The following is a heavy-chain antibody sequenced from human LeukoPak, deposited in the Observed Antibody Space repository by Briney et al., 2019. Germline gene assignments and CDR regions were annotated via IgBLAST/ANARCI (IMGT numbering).Heavy chain of an antibody. V-gene: IGHV4-59*01. CDR3: ARDRGRGYYYSSGTSYYYGMDV. Sequence: SETLSLNCTLSVASISRDYWNWIRQPPGKGLERLGNIYYSGSTNYNPSLKSRVPISVDTSKHQFSLKLSSVTAADTAVYYCARDRGRGYYYSSGTSYYYGMDVWGQGTTVTVSS. CDR1: VASISRDY. D-gene: IGHD3-10*01. CDR2: IYYSGST. J-gene: IGHJ6*02.